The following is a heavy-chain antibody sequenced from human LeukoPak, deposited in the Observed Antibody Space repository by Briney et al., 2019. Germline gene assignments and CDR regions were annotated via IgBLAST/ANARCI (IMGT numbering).Heavy chain of an antibody. J-gene: IGHJ4*02. CDR3: ARAIVVTAAPDY. CDR2: IFYTGTT. Sequence: SETLSLTCTVSGDSINSSAYYWTWIRQHPGTGLGWIGYIFYTGTTYYNPSLKSRVAISADTSRNQFSLNLTSVTAADTAVYYCARAIVVTAAPDYWGQGTLVTVSS. CDR1: GDSINSSAYY. D-gene: IGHD2-21*02. V-gene: IGHV4-31*03.